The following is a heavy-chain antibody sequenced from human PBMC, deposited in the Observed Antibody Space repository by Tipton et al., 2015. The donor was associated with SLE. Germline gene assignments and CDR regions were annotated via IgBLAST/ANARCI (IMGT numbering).Heavy chain of an antibody. V-gene: IGHV4-31*03. Sequence: TLSLTCTVSGGSISSDGYYWNWIRQLPGKGLEWIGYIYYSGSTLYNPPLKSRVAISVDTSWSQFSLRLNSVTAADTTTYYCARSRSQEVGDKRGFDFWGQGTLVTVSS. CDR1: GGSISSDGYY. D-gene: IGHD4-17*01. J-gene: IGHJ4*02. CDR3: ARSRSQEVGDKRGFDF. CDR2: IYYSGST.